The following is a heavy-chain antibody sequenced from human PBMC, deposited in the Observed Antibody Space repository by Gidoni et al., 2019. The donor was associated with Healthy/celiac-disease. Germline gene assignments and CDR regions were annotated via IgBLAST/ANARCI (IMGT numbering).Heavy chain of an antibody. CDR1: GFTFSSYS. J-gene: IGHJ4*02. V-gene: IGHV3-21*01. D-gene: IGHD6-19*01. Sequence: EVQLVESGGGLVKPGGSLRLSCAASGFTFSSYSMNWVRQAPGKGLEWVSSISSSSSYIYYADSVKGRFTISRDNAKNSLYLQMNSLRAEDTAVYYCAREEGSGWSNLFDYWGQGTLVTVSS. CDR3: AREEGSGWSNLFDY. CDR2: ISSSSSYI.